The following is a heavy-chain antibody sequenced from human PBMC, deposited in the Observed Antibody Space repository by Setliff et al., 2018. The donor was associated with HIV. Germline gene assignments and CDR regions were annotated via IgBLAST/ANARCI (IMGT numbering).Heavy chain of an antibody. CDR3: ARDLDPFFAMEI. V-gene: IGHV3-23*01. CDR1: GFTVDTGA. J-gene: IGHJ6*02. Sequence: PGGSLRLSCAASGFTVDTGAMNWVRQAPGKGLEWVSTIGWWGTCTFYADSVKGRFAISGDPSTNTLYLQMNRLSAEDTAVYYCARDLDPFFAMEIWGQGTTVTVSS. CDR2: IGWWGTCT.